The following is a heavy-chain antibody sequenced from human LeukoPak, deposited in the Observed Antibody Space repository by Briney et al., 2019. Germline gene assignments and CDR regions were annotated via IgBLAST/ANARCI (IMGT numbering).Heavy chain of an antibody. Sequence: PSGTLSLTCTVSGGSISSYYWSWIRQPPGKGLEWIGYIYYSGSTNYNPSLKSRVTISVDTSKNQFSLKLSSVTAADTAVYYCARARTNAFDIWGQGTMVTVSS. CDR2: IYYSGST. V-gene: IGHV4-59*01. CDR3: ARARTNAFDI. CDR1: GGSISSYY. J-gene: IGHJ3*02.